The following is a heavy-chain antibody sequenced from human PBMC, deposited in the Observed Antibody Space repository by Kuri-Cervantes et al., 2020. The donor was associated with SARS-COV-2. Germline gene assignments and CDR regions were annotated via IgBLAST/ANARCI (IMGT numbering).Heavy chain of an antibody. CDR3: ARDGAAKAPLFDF. CDR2: ISSSSSYI. V-gene: IGHV3-21*01. J-gene: IGHJ4*02. D-gene: IGHD6-13*01. Sequence: LSLTCEASGFTFKKYAMSWVRQVPGKGLEWVSSISSSSSYIYYADPVKGRFTISRDNAKNSLHLQMNSLKTEDTAVYYCARDGAAKAPLFDFWGQGSLVTVSS. CDR1: GFTFKKYA.